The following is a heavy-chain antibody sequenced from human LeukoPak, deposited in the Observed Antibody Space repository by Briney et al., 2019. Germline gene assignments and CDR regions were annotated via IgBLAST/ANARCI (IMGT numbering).Heavy chain of an antibody. D-gene: IGHD6-19*01. CDR2: ISSSGSTI. Sequence: GGSLRLSCAASGFTFSDYYMSWIRQAPGKGLEWVSYISSSGSTIYYADSVKDRFTISRDNAKNSLYLQMNSLRAEDTAVYYCARDGSAVAGILNWFDPWGQGTLVTVSS. CDR1: GFTFSDYY. V-gene: IGHV3-11*04. CDR3: ARDGSAVAGILNWFDP. J-gene: IGHJ5*02.